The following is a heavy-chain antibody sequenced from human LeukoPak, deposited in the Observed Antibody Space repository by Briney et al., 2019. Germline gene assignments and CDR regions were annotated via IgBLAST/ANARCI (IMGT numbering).Heavy chain of an antibody. Sequence: GGPLRLSCAVSGLTVSNNYMTWVRQAPGKGLEWVSLIFSGGGTYYADSVKGRFTISRDSSKNTLYLQMNSLRAEDTALYYCARDPGAAAGNLWSWGQGTLVTVSS. V-gene: IGHV3-66*01. CDR1: GLTVSNNY. D-gene: IGHD6-25*01. CDR3: ARDPGAAAGNLWS. CDR2: IFSGGGT. J-gene: IGHJ5*02.